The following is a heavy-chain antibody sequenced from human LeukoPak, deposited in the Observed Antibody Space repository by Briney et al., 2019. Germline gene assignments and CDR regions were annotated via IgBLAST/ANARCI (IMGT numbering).Heavy chain of an antibody. D-gene: IGHD6-13*01. J-gene: IGHJ3*02. V-gene: IGHV3-11*01. Sequence: GGSLRLSCAASGFTFSDYYMSWIRQAPGKGLEWVSYISIRGDTIFYADSVKGQFTISRDNAKNSMYLQMNSLRVEDTAVYYCARGSRRYSSTWYPDDAFDIWGQGTMVTVSS. CDR2: ISIRGDTI. CDR3: ARGSRRYSSTWYPDDAFDI. CDR1: GFTFSDYY.